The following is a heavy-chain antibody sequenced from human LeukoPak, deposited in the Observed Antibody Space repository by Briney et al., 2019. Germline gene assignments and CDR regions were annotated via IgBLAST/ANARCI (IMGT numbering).Heavy chain of an antibody. J-gene: IGHJ6*02. CDR3: TRELPAAIGYYGMDV. CDR2: IRSKAYGGTT. Sequence: GGSLRLSCTASGFTFGDYAMSWVRQAPGKGLEWVGFIRSKAYGGTTEYAASVKGRFTISRDDSKSIAYLQMNSLKTEDTAVYYCTRELPAAIGYYGMDVWGQGTTVTVSS. V-gene: IGHV3-49*04. D-gene: IGHD2-2*02. CDR1: GFTFGDYA.